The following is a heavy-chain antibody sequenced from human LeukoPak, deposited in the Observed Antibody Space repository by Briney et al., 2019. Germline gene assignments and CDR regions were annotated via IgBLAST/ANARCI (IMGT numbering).Heavy chain of an antibody. Sequence: PGGSLRLSCAASGFSFSNYYMNWVRQAPGKGLEWVSYITSSRTLYYADPVKGRFTISRDNVKNSVYLQMNNLRAEDTAVYFCARDRSLDDALDMWGQGTMVIVSS. CDR3: ARDRSLDDALDM. CDR1: GFSFSNYY. D-gene: IGHD3-16*02. J-gene: IGHJ3*02. CDR2: ITSSRTL. V-gene: IGHV3-69-1*01.